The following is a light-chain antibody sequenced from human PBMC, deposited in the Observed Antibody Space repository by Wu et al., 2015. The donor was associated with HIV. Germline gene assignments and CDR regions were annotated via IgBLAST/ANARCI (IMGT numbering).Light chain of an antibody. CDR2: GVS. CDR1: QSVNSN. Sequence: EIVMTQSPATLSVSPGERVTLSCRASQSVNSNLAWYQQKPGQAPRLLINGVSTRATGIPARFSGSGSGTEFTLTISSLQSEDFAVYYCQQYNNWPRSFGQGTKLEIK. CDR3: QQYNNWPRS. V-gene: IGKV3-15*01. J-gene: IGKJ2*03.